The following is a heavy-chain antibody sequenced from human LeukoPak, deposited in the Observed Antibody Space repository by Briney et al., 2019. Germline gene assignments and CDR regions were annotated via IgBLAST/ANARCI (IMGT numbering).Heavy chain of an antibody. D-gene: IGHD3-10*01. Sequence: ASVKVSCKSSGYTFTTYGISWVRQAPGQGLEWMGWISAFNGNTNYAQKFQGRVTMTTDTSTRTGYMELRSLKYDDTAVYYCARWGYGSGDFDYWAQGTLVTVSS. CDR2: ISAFNGNT. V-gene: IGHV1-18*01. J-gene: IGHJ4*02. CDR3: ARWGYGSGDFDY. CDR1: GYTFTTYG.